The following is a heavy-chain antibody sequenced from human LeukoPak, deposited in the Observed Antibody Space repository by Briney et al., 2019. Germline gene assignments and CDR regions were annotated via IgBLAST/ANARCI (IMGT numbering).Heavy chain of an antibody. J-gene: IGHJ5*02. D-gene: IGHD2-15*01. CDR3: ARDGIHCSGGSCYSDGWFDP. V-gene: IGHV1-18*01. CDR2: ISAYNGNT. CDR1: GYTFTSYG. Sequence: EASVKVSCKASGYTFTSYGISWVRQAPGQGLEWMGWISAYNGNTNYAQKLQGGVTMTTDTSTSTAYMELRSLRSDDTAVYYCARDGIHCSGGSCYSDGWFDPWGQGTLVTVSS.